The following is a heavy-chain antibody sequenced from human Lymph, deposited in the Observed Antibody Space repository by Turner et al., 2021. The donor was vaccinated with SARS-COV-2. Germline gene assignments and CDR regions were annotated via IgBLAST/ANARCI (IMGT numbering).Heavy chain of an antibody. Sequence: QVQLQESDPGLVKPSQTLSLTCTVSGGSISSGDYYWCWILQPPGKGLEWIGYIYYSGSTFNNPSLKSRVTIAVDTSKNQFSLKLSSVTAADTAVYYCARVVVLRRAYFDYWGQGTLVTVSS. CDR3: ARVVVLRRAYFDY. CDR1: GGSISSGDYY. J-gene: IGHJ4*02. CDR2: IYYSGST. V-gene: IGHV4-30-4*01. D-gene: IGHD2-8*01.